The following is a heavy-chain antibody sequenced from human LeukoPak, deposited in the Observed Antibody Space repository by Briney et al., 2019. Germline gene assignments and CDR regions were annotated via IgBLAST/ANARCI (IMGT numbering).Heavy chain of an antibody. J-gene: IGHJ5*02. D-gene: IGHD3-9*01. V-gene: IGHV1-18*01. CDR1: GYTFTSYG. CDR3: ARDLKYNILTGYRSSFGFDP. CDR2: ISAYNGNT. Sequence: ASVKVSCKASGYTFTSYGISWVRQAPGQGLEWMGWISAYNGNTNYAQNLQGRVTMTTDTSTTTAYMELRSLRSDDTAVYYCARDLKYNILTGYRSSFGFDPWGQGTLVIVSS.